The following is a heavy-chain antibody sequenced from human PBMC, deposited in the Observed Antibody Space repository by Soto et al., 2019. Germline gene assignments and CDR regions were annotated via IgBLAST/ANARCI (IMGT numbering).Heavy chain of an antibody. J-gene: IGHJ4*02. CDR2: IYWDEDK. Sequence: QITLNESGPTQVKPRQTLTLTCTFSGFSLTTSGVGVGWIRQSPGKAPEWRALIYWDEDKRYSPSLKSRLTITKDTSKNHVVLTMADLDPADTATYYCAHRVLRTVFGLVTATAIYFDFWGQGTPVAVSS. CDR3: AHRVLRTVFGLVTATAIYFDF. D-gene: IGHD3-3*01. CDR1: GFSLTTSGVG. V-gene: IGHV2-5*02.